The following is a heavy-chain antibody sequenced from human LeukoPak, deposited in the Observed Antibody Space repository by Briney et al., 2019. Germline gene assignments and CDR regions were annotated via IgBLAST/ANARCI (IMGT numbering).Heavy chain of an antibody. V-gene: IGHV3-33*06. D-gene: IGHD2-2*01. J-gene: IGHJ4*02. Sequence: GGSLRLSCAASGFTFSSYGMHWVRQAPGKGLEWVAVIWYDGSNKYYADSVKGRFTISRDNSKNTLYLQMNSLRAEDTAVHYCAKDPCAYCSSTGCPDYWGQGTLVTVSS. CDR3: AKDPCAYCSSTGCPDY. CDR1: GFTFSSYG. CDR2: IWYDGSNK.